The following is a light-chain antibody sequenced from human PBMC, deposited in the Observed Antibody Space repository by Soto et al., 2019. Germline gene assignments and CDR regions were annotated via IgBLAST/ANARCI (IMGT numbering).Light chain of an antibody. CDR2: TAS. J-gene: IGKJ1*01. Sequence: EIIMTQSPATLSVSPGDRAILSCRASQTVGRNLAWYQQKPGQAPRLLIYTASTRATGIPARFSGSGAGTEFTLTVSSLHSEDFAIYYCHQYNNWPQRFGQRTKVDIK. V-gene: IGKV3-15*01. CDR3: HQYNNWPQR. CDR1: QTVGRN.